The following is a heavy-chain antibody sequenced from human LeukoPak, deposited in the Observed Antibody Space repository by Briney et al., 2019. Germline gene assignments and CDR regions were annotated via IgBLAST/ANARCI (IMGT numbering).Heavy chain of an antibody. Sequence: SVKVSCKASGGTFSSYAISWVRQAPGQGLEWMGRIIPILGIANYAQKFQGRVTITADKSTSTAYMELSSLRSEDTAVYYCARTYYYGSSGYFYYYYGMDVWGQGTTVTVSS. CDR3: ARTYYYGSSGYFYYYYGMDV. V-gene: IGHV1-69*04. D-gene: IGHD3-22*01. J-gene: IGHJ6*02. CDR2: IIPILGIA. CDR1: GGTFSSYA.